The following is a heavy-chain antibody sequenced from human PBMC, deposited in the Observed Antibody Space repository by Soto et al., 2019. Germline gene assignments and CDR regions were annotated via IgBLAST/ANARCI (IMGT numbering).Heavy chain of an antibody. Sequence: ASVKVSCKASGGTFSSYAISWVRQAPGQGLEWMGGIIPIFGTANYAQKFQGRVTITADESTSTAYMELSSLRSEDTAVYYCARSRDIVVVPAATINWFDPWGQGTLVTVSS. J-gene: IGHJ5*02. CDR1: GGTFSSYA. CDR2: IIPIFGTA. D-gene: IGHD2-2*01. V-gene: IGHV1-69*13. CDR3: ARSRDIVVVPAATINWFDP.